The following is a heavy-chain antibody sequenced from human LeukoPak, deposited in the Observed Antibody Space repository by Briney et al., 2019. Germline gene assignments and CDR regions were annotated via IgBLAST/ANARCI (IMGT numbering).Heavy chain of an antibody. CDR2: IIPILGIA. CDR3: GYYGSGSLGWFDP. D-gene: IGHD3-10*01. V-gene: IGHV1-69*04. Sequence: SVKVSCKASGGTFSSYAISWVRQAPGQGLEWMGRIIPILGIANYAQKFQGRVTITADKSTSTACMELSSLRSEDTAVYYCGYYGSGSLGWFDPWGQGTLVTVSS. J-gene: IGHJ5*02. CDR1: GGTFSSYA.